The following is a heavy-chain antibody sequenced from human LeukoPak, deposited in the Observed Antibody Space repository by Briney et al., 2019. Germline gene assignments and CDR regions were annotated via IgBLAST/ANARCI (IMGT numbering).Heavy chain of an antibody. CDR2: ISGSGGST. Sequence: GGSLRLSCAASGFTFSSYGMSWVRQAPGKGLEWVSAISGSGGSTYYADSVKGRFTISRDNSKNTLYLQMNSLRAEDTAVYYCAKAPNRRGYSYGRSYYYMDVWGKGTTVTVSS. CDR3: AKAPNRRGYSYGRSYYYMDV. V-gene: IGHV3-23*01. D-gene: IGHD5-18*01. J-gene: IGHJ6*03. CDR1: GFTFSSYG.